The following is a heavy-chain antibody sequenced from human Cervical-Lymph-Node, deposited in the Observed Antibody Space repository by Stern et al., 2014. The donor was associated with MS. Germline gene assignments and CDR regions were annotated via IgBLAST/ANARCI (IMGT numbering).Heavy chain of an antibody. Sequence: EVQLGEFGGGLVQPGGTLSLPCAVSGFTFSSYDTHWVLQATGKGPEWDSAVGRAGDTYYPGSVKGRFTISRENAKNSLYLQMNSLRAGDTAVYYCARGYSGYDGNVETFDYWGQGTLVTVSS. V-gene: IGHV3-13*01. D-gene: IGHD5-12*01. CDR2: VGRAGDT. J-gene: IGHJ4*02. CDR3: ARGYSGYDGNVETFDY. CDR1: GFTFSSYD.